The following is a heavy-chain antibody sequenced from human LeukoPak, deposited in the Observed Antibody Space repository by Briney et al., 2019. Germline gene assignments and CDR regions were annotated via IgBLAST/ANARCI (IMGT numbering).Heavy chain of an antibody. Sequence: SETLSLTCIVSGGSISSHYWSWIRQPPGRGVAWVGYIYFSGSTNYNPSLKSRVTISVDTSKSQFYLTLSSVTAPGAAVYYCAIAYSSSWYAGYNWFDHWGQGTLVTVSS. CDR1: GGSISSHY. J-gene: IGHJ5*02. D-gene: IGHD6-13*01. CDR3: AIAYSSSWYAGYNWFDH. V-gene: IGHV4-59*11. CDR2: IYFSGST.